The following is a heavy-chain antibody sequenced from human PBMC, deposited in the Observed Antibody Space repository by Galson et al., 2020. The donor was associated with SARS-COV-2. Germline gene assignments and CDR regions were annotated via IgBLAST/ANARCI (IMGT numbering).Heavy chain of an antibody. D-gene: IGHD2-2*01. J-gene: IGHJ6*02. CDR2: IYPSGSP. CDR1: GYSISSGYY. Sequence: SETLSLTCTVSGYSISSGYYWGWIRQPPGKGLEWIGSIYPSGSPSSNPSLKSRVTISVDTSKNQFSLKLSSVTAADTAVYYCARELLGDIVVGPFEEYYYGMDVWGQGTTVTVSS. V-gene: IGHV4-38-2*02. CDR3: ARELLGDIVVGPFEEYYYGMDV.